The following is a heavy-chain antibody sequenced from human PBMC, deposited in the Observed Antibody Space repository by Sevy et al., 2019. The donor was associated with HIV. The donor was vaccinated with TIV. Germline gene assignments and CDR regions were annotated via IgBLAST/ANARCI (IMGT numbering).Heavy chain of an antibody. V-gene: IGHV3-7*01. CDR1: GFTFSSYW. Sequence: GGSLRLSCVASGFTFSSYWMNWVRQAPGKGLEWVANIKQAGSKIYYVDSVKGRFTISRVNAQNSVHLQMNSLRVEDTAVYYWVQAMDIWGQGTTVTVSS. CDR2: IKQAGSKI. J-gene: IGHJ6*02. CDR3: VQAMDI.